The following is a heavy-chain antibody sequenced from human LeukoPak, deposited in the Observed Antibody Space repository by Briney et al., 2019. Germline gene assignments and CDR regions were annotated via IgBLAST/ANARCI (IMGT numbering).Heavy chain of an antibody. V-gene: IGHV3-21*01. CDR3: AREERDGYNYYWYFDL. Sequence: GGSLRLSCATSGFTFSSYAMHWVRQAPGKGLEWVSSISSSSSYIYYADSVKGRFAIPRDNAKNSLYLQMNSLRAEDTAVYYCAREERDGYNYYWYFDLWGRGTLVTVSS. CDR1: GFTFSSYA. CDR2: ISSSSSYI. J-gene: IGHJ2*01. D-gene: IGHD5-24*01.